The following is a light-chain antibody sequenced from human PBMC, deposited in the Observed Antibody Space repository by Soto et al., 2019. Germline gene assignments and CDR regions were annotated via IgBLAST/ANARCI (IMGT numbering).Light chain of an antibody. J-gene: IGLJ1*01. CDR3: CSYAGNSEV. Sequence: QSVLTQPASVSGSPGQSITIPCTGTSGDVGGYNLVSWYQQHPGEAPKLMIYEVTERPSGVSNRFSGSKSGNTASLTISGLQPDDEADYYCCSYAGNSEVFGTGTKLTVL. V-gene: IGLV2-23*02. CDR2: EVT. CDR1: SGDVGGYNL.